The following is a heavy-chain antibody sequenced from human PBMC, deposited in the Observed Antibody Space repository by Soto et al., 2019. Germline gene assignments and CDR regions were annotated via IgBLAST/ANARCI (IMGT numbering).Heavy chain of an antibody. D-gene: IGHD2-21*01. V-gene: IGHV1-69*01. CDR3: ARGPRVWCGGDCYYYGMDV. CDR2: IIPIFGTA. J-gene: IGHJ6*02. CDR1: GGTFSSYA. Sequence: QVQLVQSGAEVKKPGSSVKVSCKASGGTFSSYAISWVRQAPGQGLEWMGGIIPIFGTANYAQKLQGRVTITADESTITAYMELSSLRSEDTAVYYCARGPRVWCGGDCYYYGMDVWGQGTTVTVSS.